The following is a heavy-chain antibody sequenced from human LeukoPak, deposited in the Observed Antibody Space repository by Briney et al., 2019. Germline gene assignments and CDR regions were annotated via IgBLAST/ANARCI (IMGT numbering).Heavy chain of an antibody. Sequence: ASVKVSCKASGGTFSSYAIGWVRQAPGQGLEWMGWINPNSGGTNYAQKFQGWVTMTRDTSISTAYMELSRLRSDDTAVYYCARDSYDDGDAFDIWGQGTMVTVSS. J-gene: IGHJ3*02. CDR3: ARDSYDDGDAFDI. V-gene: IGHV1-2*04. CDR2: INPNSGGT. CDR1: GGTFSSYA. D-gene: IGHD3-16*01.